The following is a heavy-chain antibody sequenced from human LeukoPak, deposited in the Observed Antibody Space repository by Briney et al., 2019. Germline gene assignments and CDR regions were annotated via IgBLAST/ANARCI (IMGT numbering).Heavy chain of an antibody. CDR1: GFTFSDYY. CDR2: ISGSGGST. J-gene: IGHJ6*03. Sequence: GGSLRLSCVASGFTFSDYYMSWIRQAPGKGLEWVSAISGSGGSTYYADSVKGRFTISRDNSKNTLYLQMNSLRAEDTAVYYRAKASDHSTPHYYYYYLDVWGKGTTVTVSS. V-gene: IGHV3-23*01. D-gene: IGHD4-11*01. CDR3: AKASDHSTPHYYYYYLDV.